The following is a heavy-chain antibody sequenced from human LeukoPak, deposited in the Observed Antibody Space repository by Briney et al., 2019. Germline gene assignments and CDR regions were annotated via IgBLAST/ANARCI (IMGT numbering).Heavy chain of an antibody. V-gene: IGHV4-39*01. Sequence: SETLSLTCTVSGGSISSSSYYWGWIRQPPGKGLEWIGSIYYSGSTYYNPSLKSRVTISVDTSENQFSLKLSSVTAADTAVYYCASGFPPAATFDYWGQGTLVTVSS. J-gene: IGHJ4*02. D-gene: IGHD2-2*01. CDR3: ASGFPPAATFDY. CDR1: GGSISSSSYY. CDR2: IYYSGST.